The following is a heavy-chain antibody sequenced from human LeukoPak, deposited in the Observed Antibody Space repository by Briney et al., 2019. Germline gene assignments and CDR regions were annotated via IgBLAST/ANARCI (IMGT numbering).Heavy chain of an antibody. Sequence: SETLSLTCTVSGGFISSHYWSWIRQPPGKGLEWIGYIYYSGSTNYNPSLKSRVTISVDTSKNQFSLKLSSVTAADTAVYYCARVDDILTGYDNWFDPWGQGTLVTVSS. CDR3: ARVDDILTGYDNWFDP. V-gene: IGHV4-59*11. CDR2: IYYSGST. J-gene: IGHJ5*02. CDR1: GGFISSHY. D-gene: IGHD3-9*01.